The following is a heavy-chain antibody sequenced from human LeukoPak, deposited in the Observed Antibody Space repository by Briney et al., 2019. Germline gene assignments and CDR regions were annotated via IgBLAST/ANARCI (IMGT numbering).Heavy chain of an antibody. D-gene: IGHD2-2*01. CDR3: ARGGIVVVPAALDI. CDR1: GFTFSSYA. Sequence: GGSLRLSCAASGFTFSSYAMSWVRQAPGKGLEWVAVISYDGSNKYYADSVKGRFTISRDNSKNTLYLQMNSLRAEDTAVYYCARGGIVVVPAALDIWGQGTMVTVSS. V-gene: IGHV3-30*03. CDR2: ISYDGSNK. J-gene: IGHJ3*02.